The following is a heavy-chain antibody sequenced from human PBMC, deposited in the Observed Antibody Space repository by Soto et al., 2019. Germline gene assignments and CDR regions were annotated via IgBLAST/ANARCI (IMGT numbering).Heavy chain of an antibody. J-gene: IGHJ6*02. V-gene: IGHV1-69*13. Sequence: SVKVSCKASGGTFSSYAIGWVRQAPGQGLEWMGGIIPIFGTANYAQKFQGRVTITADESTSTAYMELSSLRSEDTAVYYCARDHPITGFRVPRVYYYYGMDVWGQGTTVTVSS. CDR1: GGTFSSYA. D-gene: IGHD3-10*01. CDR2: IIPIFGTA. CDR3: ARDHPITGFRVPRVYYYYGMDV.